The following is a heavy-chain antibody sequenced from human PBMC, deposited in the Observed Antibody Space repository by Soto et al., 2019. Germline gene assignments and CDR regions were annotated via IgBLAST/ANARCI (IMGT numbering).Heavy chain of an antibody. D-gene: IGHD6-13*01. V-gene: IGHV3-9*01. CDR2: ISWNSGSI. Sequence: SLKISCAASGFTFDDYAMHWVRQAPGKGLEWVPGISWNSGSIGYADSVKGRFTISRDNAKNSLYLQMNSLRAEDTALYYCAKDSGAAAGKNAFDIWGQGTMVTVSS. CDR1: GFTFDDYA. J-gene: IGHJ3*02. CDR3: AKDSGAAAGKNAFDI.